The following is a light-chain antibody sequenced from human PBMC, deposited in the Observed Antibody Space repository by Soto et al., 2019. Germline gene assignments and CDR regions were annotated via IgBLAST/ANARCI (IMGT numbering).Light chain of an antibody. V-gene: IGKV3-15*01. CDR2: GAS. CDR3: QQYNDWPRRLT. Sequence: ELVLAQSPSALSLSPGERATLSCRASQRVSSSNLAWYQQKPGKAPRLLIYGASSRATGIPASFSGSGSGTEFTLSISSLQSEDFAVYYCQQYNDWPRRLTFGGGTKVDIK. CDR1: QRVSSSN. J-gene: IGKJ4*01.